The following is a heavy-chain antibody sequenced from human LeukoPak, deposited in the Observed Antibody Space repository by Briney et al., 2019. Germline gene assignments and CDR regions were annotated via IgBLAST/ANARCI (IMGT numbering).Heavy chain of an antibody. Sequence: GGSLRLSCVASGFTFDDYAMYWVRQVPGKGLEWVSTISGDRTNTHYADSVKGRFSISRDNSKNTLYLQMNSLTAEDTALYYCANDAGPKGNPFFDYWGQGTLVTVSS. CDR1: GFTFDDYA. CDR2: ISGDRTNT. J-gene: IGHJ4*02. V-gene: IGHV3-23*01. CDR3: ANDAGPKGNPFFDY.